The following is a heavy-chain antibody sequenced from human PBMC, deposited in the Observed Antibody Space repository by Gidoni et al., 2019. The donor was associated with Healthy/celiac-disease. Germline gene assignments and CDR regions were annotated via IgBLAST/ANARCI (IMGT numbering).Heavy chain of an antibody. CDR2: IYSGGST. J-gene: IGHJ4*02. CDR3: ARAVGGSSWYGFLDY. Sequence: EVQLVESGGGLIQPGGSLRLSCAASRFTVSSNYMSWVRQAPGKGLEWVSIIYSGGSTYYADSVKGRFTISRDNSKNTLYLQMNSLRAEDTAVYYCARAVGGSSWYGFLDYWGQGTLVTVSS. D-gene: IGHD6-13*01. V-gene: IGHV3-53*01. CDR1: RFTVSSNY.